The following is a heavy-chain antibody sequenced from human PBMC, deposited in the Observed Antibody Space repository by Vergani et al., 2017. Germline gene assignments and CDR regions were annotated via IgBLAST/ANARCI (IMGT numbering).Heavy chain of an antibody. V-gene: IGHV4-30-4*08. CDR2: IYYSGST. J-gene: IGHJ6*02. Sequence: QVQLQESGPGLVKPSQTLSLTCTVSGGPISSGDYYWSWIRQPPGKGLEWIGYIYYSGSTYYNPSLKSQVTISVDTSKNQFSLKLSSVTAADTAVYYCASGAMFRGVNWYDDYYGMDFWGQGTTVTVSS. D-gene: IGHD3-10*01. CDR3: ASGAMFRGVNWYDDYYGMDF. CDR1: GGPISSGDYY.